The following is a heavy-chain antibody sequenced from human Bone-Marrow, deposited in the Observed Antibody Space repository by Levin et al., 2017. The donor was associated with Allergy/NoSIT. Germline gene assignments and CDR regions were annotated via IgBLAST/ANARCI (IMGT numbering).Heavy chain of an antibody. V-gene: IGHV3-48*01. CDR1: GFSFNTYN. D-gene: IGHD2-8*02. J-gene: IGHJ2*01. Sequence: GESLKISCAASGFSFNTYNMHWVRQAPGKGLECISYISSGSGTSDYADSVKGRFTISRDNSNNSMYLQMNSLSAADTAVYYCARETTYYFGTGGDLRAGWYFDLWGRGTLVTVSS. CDR2: ISSGSGTS. CDR3: ARETTYYFGTGGDLRAGWYFDL.